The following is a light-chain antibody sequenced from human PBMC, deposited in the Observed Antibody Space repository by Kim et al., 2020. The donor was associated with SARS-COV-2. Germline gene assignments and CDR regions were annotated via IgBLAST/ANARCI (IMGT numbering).Light chain of an antibody. V-gene: IGKV1-17*01. Sequence: DIQMTQSPSSLSASVGDRVTITCRASQGIRNYLGWYQQKPGKAPKRLIYAASSLQSGVPSRFSGSGSGTEFTLTISSLQPEDFGAYYCIQHNSYPLTFGQGTKVDIK. J-gene: IGKJ1*01. CDR3: IQHNSYPLT. CDR1: QGIRNY. CDR2: AAS.